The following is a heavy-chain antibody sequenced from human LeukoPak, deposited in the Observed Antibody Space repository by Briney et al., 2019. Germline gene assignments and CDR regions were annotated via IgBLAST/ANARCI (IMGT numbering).Heavy chain of an antibody. D-gene: IGHD3-10*01. J-gene: IGHJ4*02. CDR1: GFTFSDFS. CDR2: ISSSSSYI. V-gene: IGHV3-21*01. Sequence: PGGSLRLSSAASGFTFSDFSMNWVRQAPGKGLEWVSFISSSSSYIYYADSVKGRLTISRDNARNSLYLQMNSLRAEDTAVYYCAGSGRYYNVDYWAEGPLVSVSS. CDR3: AGSGRYYNVDY.